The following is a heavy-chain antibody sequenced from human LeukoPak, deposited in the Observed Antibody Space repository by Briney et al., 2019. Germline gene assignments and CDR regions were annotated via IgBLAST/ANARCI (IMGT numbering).Heavy chain of an antibody. J-gene: IGHJ5*02. CDR2: IRYDENNK. CDR3: ARLVEWELLGDWFDP. V-gene: IGHV3-30*02. D-gene: IGHD1-26*01. Sequence: PGGSLRLSCAASGFTFSSYGMHWVRQAPGKGLEWVAFIRYDENNKYYADSVKGRFTISRDNSKNTLYLQMNSLRAEDTAVYYCARLVEWELLGDWFDPWGQGTLVTVSS. CDR1: GFTFSSYG.